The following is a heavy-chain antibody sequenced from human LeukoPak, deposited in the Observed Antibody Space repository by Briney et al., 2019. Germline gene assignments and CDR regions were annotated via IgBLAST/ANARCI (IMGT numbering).Heavy chain of an antibody. CDR2: INTDGTTT. D-gene: IGHD1-1*01. CDR1: GFTFSSYW. Sequence: QPGGSLRLSCGASGFTFSSYWMHWVRQAPGKGLVWVSRINTDGTTTDHADSVKGRFTISRDNAKNTLYVQMNSLRAEDTAVYFCARDPWGYRAGVMDFWGLGTLVTVSS. CDR3: ARDPWGYRAGVMDF. J-gene: IGHJ4*02. V-gene: IGHV3-74*01.